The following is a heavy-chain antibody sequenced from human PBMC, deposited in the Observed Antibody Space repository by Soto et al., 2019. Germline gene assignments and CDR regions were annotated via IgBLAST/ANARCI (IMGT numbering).Heavy chain of an antibody. J-gene: IGHJ4*02. CDR1: GLSVNNSY. V-gene: IGHV3-66*01. CDR3: ATQENFFYFDN. CDR2: IYRGGNA. D-gene: IGHD1-7*01. Sequence: PGGSLRLSCAPSGLSVNNSYMSWVRQAPGKGLEWVSVIYRGGNAFYSDFVKGRFTLSRDNSKNTLYLQMDSLSADDTAVYYCATQENFFYFDNWGQGTLVTVSS.